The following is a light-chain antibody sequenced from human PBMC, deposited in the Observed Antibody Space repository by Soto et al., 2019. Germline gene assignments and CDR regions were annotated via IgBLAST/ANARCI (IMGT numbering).Light chain of an antibody. J-gene: IGLJ1*01. CDR1: SSDVGGYNY. CDR3: SSYTSSSTYV. Sequence: QSVLTQPASVSGSPGQSITISCTGTSSDVGGYNYVSWYQHHPGKAPKLMIYEVSNRPSGASNRFSGSKSGNTASLTISGLQAEDEADYYCSSYTSSSTYVFXAGTKVTVL. V-gene: IGLV2-14*01. CDR2: EVS.